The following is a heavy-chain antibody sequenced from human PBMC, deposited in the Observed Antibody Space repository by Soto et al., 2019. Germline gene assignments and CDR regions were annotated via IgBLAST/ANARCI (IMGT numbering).Heavy chain of an antibody. D-gene: IGHD3-22*01. J-gene: IGHJ4*02. CDR1: GYTFTSYY. CDR3: SSGLGYDSSGYPIDY. V-gene: IGHV1-46*01. CDR2: INPSSGST. Sequence: QVQLVQSGAEVKKPGASVKVSCKASGYTFTSYYMHWVRQAPGQGLERMGIINPSSGSTSDAQKYQGRFTMTRATSTSTAYMELSRLRSEETAVYYCSSGLGYDSSGYPIDYWGQGTLVTVSA.